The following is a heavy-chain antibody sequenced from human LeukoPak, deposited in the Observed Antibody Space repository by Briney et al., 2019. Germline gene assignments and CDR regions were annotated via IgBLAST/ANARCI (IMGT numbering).Heavy chain of an antibody. J-gene: IGHJ3*02. CDR2: INHSGST. CDR3: ATRRTGGSGAFDI. D-gene: IGHD1-14*01. V-gene: IGHV4-34*09. CDR1: GGSFSGYY. Sequence: SETLSLTCAVYGGSFSGYYWSWIRQPPGKGLEWIGEINHSGSTNYNPSLKSRVTISVDTSKNQFSLKLSSVTAADTAVYYCATRRTGGSGAFDIWGQGTMVTVSS.